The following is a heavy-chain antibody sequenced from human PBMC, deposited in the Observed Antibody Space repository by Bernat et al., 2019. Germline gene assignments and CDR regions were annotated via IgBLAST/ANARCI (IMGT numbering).Heavy chain of an antibody. Sequence: QVQLVQSGAEVKKPRASVKVSCKASGYTFTSYDMHWVRQAPGQGLEWMGIINPSGGSTSYAQKFQGRVTMTRDTSTSTIYMELSSLRSEDTAVYYCARTMGRYCSSTSCEFDYWGQGTLVTVSS. CDR2: INPSGGST. CDR1: GYTFTSYD. V-gene: IGHV1-46*01. CDR3: ARTMGRYCSSTSCEFDY. D-gene: IGHD2-2*01. J-gene: IGHJ4*02.